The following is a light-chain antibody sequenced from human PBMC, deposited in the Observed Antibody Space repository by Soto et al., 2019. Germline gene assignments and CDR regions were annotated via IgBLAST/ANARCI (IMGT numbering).Light chain of an antibody. CDR3: QHYGSSSYT. V-gene: IGKV3-20*01. CDR1: QSVSSSY. J-gene: IGKJ2*01. Sequence: EIVLTQSPGTLSLSPGERATLSCRASQSVSSSYLAWYQHKPGQAPRLLIYGASSRATGTPDSFSGSGSGTDFTLTISRLEPEDFAGYYCQHYGSSSYTFGQGTKLEIK. CDR2: GAS.